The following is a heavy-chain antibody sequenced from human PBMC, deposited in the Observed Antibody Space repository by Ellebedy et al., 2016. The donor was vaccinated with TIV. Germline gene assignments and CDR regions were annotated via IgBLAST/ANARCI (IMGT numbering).Heavy chain of an antibody. V-gene: IGHV3-23*01. CDR2: ISGSGGVT. CDR1: GFTFSSYA. D-gene: IGHD6-19*01. J-gene: IGHJ1*01. CDR3: AREAGTSGWYSGFQH. Sequence: GGSLRLSCAASGFTFSSYAMSWVRQTPGKGLEWVSTISGSGGVTYYTDSVKGRFTISRNDSKNTLYLQMNSLRAEDTAIYYCAREAGTSGWYSGFQHWGQGTLVTVSS.